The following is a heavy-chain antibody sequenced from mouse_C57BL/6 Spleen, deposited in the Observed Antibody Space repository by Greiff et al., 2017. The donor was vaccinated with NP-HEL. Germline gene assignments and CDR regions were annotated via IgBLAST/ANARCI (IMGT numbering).Heavy chain of an antibody. CDR3: ERGGSNPYFDY. V-gene: IGHV1-50*01. D-gene: IGHD2-5*01. J-gene: IGHJ2*01. CDR2: IDTSDSYT. CDR1: GYTFTSYW. Sequence: VQLQQPGAELVQPGASVKLSCKASGYTFTSYWMQWVKQRPGQGLEWIGEIDTSDSYTNYNQKLKGKATLTVDTASSTAYMQLSSLTSEDSEVYYCERGGSNPYFDYWGQGTTLTVSS.